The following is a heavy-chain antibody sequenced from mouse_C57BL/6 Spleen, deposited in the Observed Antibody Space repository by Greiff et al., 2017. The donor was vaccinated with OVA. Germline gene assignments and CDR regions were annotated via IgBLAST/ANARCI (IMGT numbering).Heavy chain of an antibody. CDR1: GYAFTNYL. CDR2: INPGSGGT. D-gene: IGHD2-1*01. CDR3: ARDGNPYYFDY. V-gene: IGHV1-54*01. J-gene: IGHJ2*01. Sequence: VQLQQSGAELVRPGTSVKVSCKASGYAFTNYLIEWVKQRPGQGLEWIGVINPGSGGTNYNEKFKGKATLTADKSSSTAYMQLSSLTSEDSAVDFCARDGNPYYFDYWGQGTTLTVSS.